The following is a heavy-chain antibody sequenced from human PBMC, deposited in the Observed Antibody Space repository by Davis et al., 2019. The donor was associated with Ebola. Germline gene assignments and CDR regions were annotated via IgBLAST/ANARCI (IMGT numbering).Heavy chain of an antibody. V-gene: IGHV3-33*08. J-gene: IGHJ4*02. CDR1: GFTFNKYG. CDR3: ARDDWGYCSGGSCLFDY. D-gene: IGHD2-15*01. Sequence: GESLKISCAASGFTFNKYGMHWVRQAPGKGLEWVAVIWYDGSNKYYADSVKGRFTISRDNSKNTLYLQMNSLRAEDTAVYYCARDDWGYCSGGSCLFDYWGQGTLVTVSS. CDR2: IWYDGSNK.